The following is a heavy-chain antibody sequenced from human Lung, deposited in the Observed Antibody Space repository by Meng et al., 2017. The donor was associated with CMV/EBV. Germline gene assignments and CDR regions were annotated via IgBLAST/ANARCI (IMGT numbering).Heavy chain of an antibody. CDR3: ARELRFLEWLLPTSYYYYGMDV. CDR1: GFTFSSYA. Sequence: GESLKISCAASGFTFSSYAMHWVRQAPGKGLEWVAVISYDGSNKYYADSVKGRFTISRDNSKNTLYLQMNSLRAEDTAVYYCARELRFLEWLLPTSYYYYGMDVWXQGHXVTVDS. D-gene: IGHD3-3*01. V-gene: IGHV3-30-3*01. CDR2: ISYDGSNK. J-gene: IGHJ6*01.